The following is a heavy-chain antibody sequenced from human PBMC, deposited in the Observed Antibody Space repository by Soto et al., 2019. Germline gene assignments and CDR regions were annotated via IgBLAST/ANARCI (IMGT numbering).Heavy chain of an antibody. J-gene: IGHJ3*02. D-gene: IGHD5-18*01. CDR2: IWYDGSNK. CDR3: ARDSGYSYGSAFDI. V-gene: IGHV3-33*01. Sequence: GSLRLSCAASGFTFSSYGMHWVRQAPGKGLEWVAVIWYDGSNKYYADYVKGRFTISRDNSKNTLYLKMNRLRAEDTAVYYCARDSGYSYGSAFDIWGQGTMVTVSS. CDR1: GFTFSSYG.